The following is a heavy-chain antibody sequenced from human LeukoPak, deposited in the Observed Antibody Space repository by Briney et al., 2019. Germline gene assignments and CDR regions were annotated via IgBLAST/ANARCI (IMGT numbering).Heavy chain of an antibody. D-gene: IGHD3-22*01. J-gene: IGHJ5*02. V-gene: IGHV5-51*01. CDR3: RRPDYFDSSANRLHP. Sequence: HGESLKISCKGSGYSFTSYWIGWVRQMPGKGLEWMGIIYPGDSDTRYSPSFQGQVTISADKSISTAYLQWSSLKASDTAMYHCRRPDYFDSSANRLHPWGRGTLATLS. CDR2: IYPGDSDT. CDR1: GYSFTSYW.